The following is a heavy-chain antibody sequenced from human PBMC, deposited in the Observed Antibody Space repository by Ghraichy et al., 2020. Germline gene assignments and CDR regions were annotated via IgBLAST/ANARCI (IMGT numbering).Heavy chain of an antibody. CDR2: IYYSGST. CDR1: GGSISSSSYY. V-gene: IGHV4-39*01. CDR3: ARGAGVNYYYGMDV. J-gene: IGHJ6*02. Sequence: SQTLSLTCTVSGGSISSSSYYWGWIRQPPGKGLEWIGSIYYSGSTYYNPSLKSRVTISVDTSKNQFSLKLSSVTAADTAVYYCARGAGVNYYYGMDVWGQGTTVTVSS. D-gene: IGHD3-10*01.